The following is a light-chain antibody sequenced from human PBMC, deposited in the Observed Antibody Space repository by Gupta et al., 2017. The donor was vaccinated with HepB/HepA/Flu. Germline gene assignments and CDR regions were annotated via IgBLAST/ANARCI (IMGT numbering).Light chain of an antibody. CDR2: RSS. CDR1: QSLVYNDGNTY. CDR3: RQAEQFPYT. J-gene: IGKJ2*01. V-gene: IGKV2-24*01. Sequence: DIVMTQTPLSSPVTLGQPASISCRSSQSLVYNDGNTYLNWLQQRPGQPPRLLIYRSSNRGYGVPDRFSGSGTGTDFTLKISSVEAEDVGIYYCRQAEQFPYTVGQGTKLEIK.